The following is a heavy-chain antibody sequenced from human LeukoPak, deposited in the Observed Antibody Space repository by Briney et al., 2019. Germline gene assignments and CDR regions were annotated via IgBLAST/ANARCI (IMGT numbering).Heavy chain of an antibody. CDR2: ISWNSGTI. CDR1: GFTLSTNA. D-gene: IGHD6-19*01. V-gene: IGHV3-9*01. CDR3: ARAYKDRSLAGKKEFFQH. J-gene: IGHJ1*01. Sequence: GGSLRLSCLTSGFTLSTNAMSWVRQVPGKGLEWISLISWNSGTIGYADSVKGRFTISRDNANNFLYQQMNSLRAEDTALYYCARAYKDRSLAGKKEFFQHWGQGTLVTVSS.